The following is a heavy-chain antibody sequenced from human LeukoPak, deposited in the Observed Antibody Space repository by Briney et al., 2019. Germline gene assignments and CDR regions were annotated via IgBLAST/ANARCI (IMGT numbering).Heavy chain of an antibody. V-gene: IGHV4-4*09. J-gene: IGHJ5*02. CDR3: ARRLAVALFDP. D-gene: IGHD6-19*01. CDR2: IYTSGST. CDR1: GGSISSYY. Sequence: SETLSLTCTVSGGSISSYYWSWIRQPPGKGLEWIGYIYTSGSTNYNPSLKSRVTISVDTSKNQFSLKQSSVTAADTAVYYCARRLAVALFDPWGQGTLVTVSS.